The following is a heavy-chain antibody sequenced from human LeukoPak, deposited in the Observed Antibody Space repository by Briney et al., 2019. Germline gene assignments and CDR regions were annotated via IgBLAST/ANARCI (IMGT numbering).Heavy chain of an antibody. Sequence: NSGGSLRLSCAASGFTFTDAWMSWVRQAPGKGLEWVGRIKSKTDGGTTDYAAPVKGRFTISRDDSKNTLYLQMNSVKTEDTAVYYCTTDRVIFGTSFDSWGQGTLVTVSS. J-gene: IGHJ4*02. V-gene: IGHV3-15*01. CDR1: GFTFTDAW. CDR3: TTDRVIFGTSFDS. CDR2: IKSKTDGGTT. D-gene: IGHD3-3*02.